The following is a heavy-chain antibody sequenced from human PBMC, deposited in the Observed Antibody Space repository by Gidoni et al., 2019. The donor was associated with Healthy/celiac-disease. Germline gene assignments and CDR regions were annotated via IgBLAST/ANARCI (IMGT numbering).Heavy chain of an antibody. J-gene: IGHJ4*02. Sequence: EVQLLASGGGLVQPGGSLRLSCAASGFTFSSYAMSWVRQAPGKELEWVSAIRCSGGSTYYADPVKGRFTISRDNSKNTLYLQMNSLRAEDTAVYYCAKVLWRSGVDYWGQGTLVTVSS. CDR3: AKVLWRSGVDY. V-gene: IGHV3-23*01. CDR2: IRCSGGST. D-gene: IGHD2-15*01. CDR1: GFTFSSYA.